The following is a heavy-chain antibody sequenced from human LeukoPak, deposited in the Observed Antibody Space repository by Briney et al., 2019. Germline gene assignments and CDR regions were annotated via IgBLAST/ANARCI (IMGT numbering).Heavy chain of an antibody. J-gene: IGHJ4*02. CDR3: ALYYYDSSY. V-gene: IGHV4-59*12. CDR2: IYYSGST. D-gene: IGHD3-22*01. Sequence: SETLSLTCTVSGGSISSYYWSWIRQPPGKGLEWIGYIYYSGSTNYNPSLKSRVTISVDTSKNQFSLKLSSVTAADTAVYYCALYYYDSSYWGQGTLVTVSS. CDR1: GGSISSYY.